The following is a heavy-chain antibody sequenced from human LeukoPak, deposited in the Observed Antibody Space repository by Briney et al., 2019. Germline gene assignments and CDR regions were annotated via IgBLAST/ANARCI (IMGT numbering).Heavy chain of an antibody. CDR3: ARSDSGYYDSSGYYYPFDY. CDR1: GYTFTSYA. Sequence: ASVTVSCKASGYTFTSYAMHWVRQAPGQRLEWMGWINAGNGNTKYSQKFQGRVTITRDTSASTAYMELSSLRSEDTAVYYCARSDSGYYDSSGYYYPFDYWGQGTLVTVSS. D-gene: IGHD3-22*01. V-gene: IGHV1-3*01. J-gene: IGHJ4*02. CDR2: INAGNGNT.